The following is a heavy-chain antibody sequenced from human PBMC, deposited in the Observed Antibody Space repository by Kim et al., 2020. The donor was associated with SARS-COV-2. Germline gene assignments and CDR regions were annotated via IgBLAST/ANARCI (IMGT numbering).Heavy chain of an antibody. CDR1: GFTFSSYG. CDR2: ISYDGSNK. Sequence: GGSLRLSCAASGFTFSSYGMHWVRQAPGKGLEWVAVISYDGSNKYYADTVKGRFTISRDNSKNMLYLQMNMLRAEDTAEYYCANQMMITFGWLDYWGQGTLVTVSS. CDR3: ANQMMITFGWLDY. V-gene: IGHV3-30*18. J-gene: IGHJ4*02. D-gene: IGHD3-16*01.